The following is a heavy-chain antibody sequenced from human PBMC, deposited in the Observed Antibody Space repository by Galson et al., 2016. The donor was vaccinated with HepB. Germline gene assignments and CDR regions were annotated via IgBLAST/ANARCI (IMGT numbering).Heavy chain of an antibody. CDR3: ARLPIRVTAAGNYKGMDV. D-gene: IGHD2-2*01. CDR1: GGSFSGYD. Sequence: SETLSLTCAVYGGSFSGYDWGWIRQPPGKGLEWIGEISHSGGTKYNWSLESRATISIDTSKNQFSLKLSSLTAADTAMYFCARLPIRVTAAGNYKGMDVWGQGTTVTVSS. V-gene: IGHV4-34*01. J-gene: IGHJ6*02. CDR2: ISHSGGT.